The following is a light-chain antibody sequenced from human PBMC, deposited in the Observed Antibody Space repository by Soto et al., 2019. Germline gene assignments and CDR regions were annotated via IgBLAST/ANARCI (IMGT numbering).Light chain of an antibody. Sequence: DIQMTQSPSSLSASVGDRVTITCQASQDISNYLNWYQQKPGKAPKLLIYDASNLETGVPSRFSGSGSGTDFTFTISSLQPEDIATYYCQQYDNRLTFGGGTKVDIK. CDR2: DAS. J-gene: IGKJ4*01. V-gene: IGKV1-33*01. CDR1: QDISNY. CDR3: QQYDNRLT.